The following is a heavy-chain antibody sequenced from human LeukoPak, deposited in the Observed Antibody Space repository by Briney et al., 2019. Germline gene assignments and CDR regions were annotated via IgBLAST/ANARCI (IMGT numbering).Heavy chain of an antibody. J-gene: IGHJ4*02. CDR3: ARGGEEDYVWGSYPYFDY. Sequence: GGSLRLSCAASGFTFSSYWMSWVRQAPGKGLEWVANIKQDGSEKYYVGSVKGRFTISRDNAKNSLYLQMNSLRAEDTAVYYCARGGEEDYVWGSYPYFDYWGQGTLVTVSS. CDR2: IKQDGSEK. V-gene: IGHV3-7*01. D-gene: IGHD3-16*02. CDR1: GFTFSSYW.